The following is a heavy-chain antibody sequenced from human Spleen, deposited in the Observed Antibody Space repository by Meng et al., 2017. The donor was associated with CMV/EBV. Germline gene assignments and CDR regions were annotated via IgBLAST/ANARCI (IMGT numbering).Heavy chain of an antibody. V-gene: IGHV3-21*05. D-gene: IGHD3-10*01. CDR3: ARARSGLPAVN. CDR2: ISPSSNDK. J-gene: IGHJ4*02. Sequence: GGSLRLSCAVSGFTLSKCDKDWVRQAPGKGLEWVAYISPSSNDKYYGDSVQGRFTVSRDSAKESVYLEMNSVRAEDTAFYYCARARSGLPAVNWGQGTLVTVSS. CDR1: GFTLSKCD.